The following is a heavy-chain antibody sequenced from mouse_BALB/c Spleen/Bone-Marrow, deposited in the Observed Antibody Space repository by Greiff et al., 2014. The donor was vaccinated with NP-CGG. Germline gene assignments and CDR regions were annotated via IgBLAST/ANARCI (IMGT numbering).Heavy chain of an antibody. Sequence: QVQLQQSGAELVRAGASVKMSCKASGYTFTSYWMHWGKQRPGQGLAWIGMIDPSNNETRLNQKFKDKATLNVDKSSNTAYMQLSSLTSEDSAVYYCANYYGFWYFDVWGAGTTVTVSS. CDR3: ANYYGFWYFDV. J-gene: IGHJ1*01. V-gene: IGHV1-74*01. D-gene: IGHD1-2*01. CDR1: GYTFTSYW. CDR2: IDPSNNET.